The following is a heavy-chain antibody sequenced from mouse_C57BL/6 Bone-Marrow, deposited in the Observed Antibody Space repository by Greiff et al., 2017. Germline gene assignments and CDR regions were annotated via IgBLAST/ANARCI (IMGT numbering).Heavy chain of an antibody. D-gene: IGHD1-1*01. J-gene: IGHJ1*03. CDR2: IYPRSGNT. V-gene: IGHV1-81*01. Sequence: QVQLKESGAELARPGASVKLSCKASGYTFTSYGISWVKQRTGQGLEWIGEIYPRSGNTYYNEKFKGKATLTADKSSSTAYMELRSLTSEDSAVYFCARSGYYGGYWYFDVWGTGTTVTVSS. CDR3: ARSGYYGGYWYFDV. CDR1: GYTFTSYG.